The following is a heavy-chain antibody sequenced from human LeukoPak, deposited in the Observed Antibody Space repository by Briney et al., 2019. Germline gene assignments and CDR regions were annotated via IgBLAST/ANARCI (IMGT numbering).Heavy chain of an antibody. CDR2: INPNSGDT. J-gene: IGHJ5*02. V-gene: IGHV1-2*02. Sequence: ASVKVSCKASGYTFTGYYMHWVRQAPGQGREWMGWINPNSGDTNYAQKFQGRVSMTRDTSISTAYMDLRGLRSDDTALYYCARGLGWDSGTYLGAWGQGTLVTVSS. D-gene: IGHD1-26*01. CDR1: GYTFTGYY. CDR3: ARGLGWDSGTYLGA.